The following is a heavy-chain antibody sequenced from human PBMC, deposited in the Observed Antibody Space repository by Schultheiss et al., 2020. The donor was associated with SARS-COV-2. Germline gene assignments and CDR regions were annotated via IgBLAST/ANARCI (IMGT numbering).Heavy chain of an antibody. Sequence: SETLSLTCTVSGDSISGNYWSWIRQHPGKGLEWIGYIYYSGSTYYNPSLKSRVTISVDTSKNQFSLKLSSVTAEDTAVYYCARDSSGYYYYYGMDVWGQGTTVTVSS. CDR1: GDSISGNY. J-gene: IGHJ6*02. CDR2: IYYSGST. V-gene: IGHV4-31*03. CDR3: ARDSSGYYYYYGMDV. D-gene: IGHD3-22*01.